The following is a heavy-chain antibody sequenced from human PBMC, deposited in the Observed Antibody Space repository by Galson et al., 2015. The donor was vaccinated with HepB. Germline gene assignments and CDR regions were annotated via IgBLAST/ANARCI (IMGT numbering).Heavy chain of an antibody. V-gene: IGHV1-18*01. J-gene: IGHJ3*02. CDR1: GYTFTSHS. CDR3: ARNNSDKDGFHM. CDR2: VSGYNDNT. Sequence: SVKVSCKASGYTFTSHSISWVRQAPGQGLEWMGWVSGYNDNTNYAQKFQGRVTLTTDTSTNTAYMELRSLRSDDTAVYFCARNNSDKDGFHMWGQGTMVTVSS. D-gene: IGHD1/OR15-1a*01.